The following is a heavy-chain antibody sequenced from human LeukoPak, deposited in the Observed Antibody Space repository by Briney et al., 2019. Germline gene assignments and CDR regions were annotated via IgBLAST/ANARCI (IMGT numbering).Heavy chain of an antibody. CDR1: GFTFSNYW. Sequence: GALRLSCAASGFTFSNYWMHWVRQAPGKGLVWVSRINTDGSNTGYADSVKGRFTISRDNSKNTLYLQMNSLRAEDTAVYYCARDPRPYVSGIDYWGQGTLVTVSS. J-gene: IGHJ4*02. CDR3: ARDPRPYVSGIDY. CDR2: INTDGSNT. D-gene: IGHD3-10*02. V-gene: IGHV3-74*01.